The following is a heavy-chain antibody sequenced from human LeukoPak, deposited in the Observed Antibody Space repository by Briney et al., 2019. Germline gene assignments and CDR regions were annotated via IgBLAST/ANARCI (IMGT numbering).Heavy chain of an antibody. V-gene: IGHV3-7*01. CDR1: GFTFSSYW. CDR2: IKQDGSEK. J-gene: IGHJ4*02. Sequence: PGGSLRLSCVASGFTFSSYWMSWVRQAPGKGLERVANIKQDGSEKYYVDSVKGRFTISRDNAKNSLYLQMNSLRAEDTAVYYCARGHGDYDYWGQGTLVTVSS. D-gene: IGHD4-17*01. CDR3: ARGHGDYDY.